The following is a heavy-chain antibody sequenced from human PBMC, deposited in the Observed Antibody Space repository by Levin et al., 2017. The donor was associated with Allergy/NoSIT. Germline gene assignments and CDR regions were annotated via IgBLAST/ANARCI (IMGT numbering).Heavy chain of an antibody. J-gene: IGHJ3*02. V-gene: IGHV4-59*01. CDR3: ARERARYCSSTSCDHDAFDI. D-gene: IGHD2-2*01. CDR2: IYYSGST. Sequence: SETLSLTCTVSGGSISSYYWSWIRQPPGKGLEWIGYIYYSGSTNYNPSLKSRVTISVDTSKNQFSLKLSSVTAADTAVYYCARERARYCSSTSCDHDAFDIWGQGTMVTVSS. CDR1: GGSISSYY.